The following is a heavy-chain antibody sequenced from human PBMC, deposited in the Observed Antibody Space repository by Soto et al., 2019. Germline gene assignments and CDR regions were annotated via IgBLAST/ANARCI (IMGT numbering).Heavy chain of an antibody. V-gene: IGHV3-33*01. J-gene: IGHJ6*03. CDR1: VFTFSSYG. CDR2: IWYDGSNK. CDR3: ARDGRRDSSSWDYYYYYMDV. D-gene: IGHD6-13*01. Sequence: HPGGSLRLSCAASVFTFSSYGMHWVRQAPGKGLEWVAVIWYDGSNKYYADSVKGRFTISRDNSKNTLYLQMNSLRAEDTAVYYCARDGRRDSSSWDYYYYYMDVWGKGTTVTVSS.